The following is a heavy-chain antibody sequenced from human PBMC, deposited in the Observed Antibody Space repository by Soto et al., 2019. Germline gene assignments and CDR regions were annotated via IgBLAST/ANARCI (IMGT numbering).Heavy chain of an antibody. D-gene: IGHD3-22*01. Sequence: QVQLVQSGAEVKKPGASVKVCCKASGYTFTSYDINWVRQATGQGLEWMGWMNPKSGNTGSAQKFQGRVTMTRDTSINTAYMELSSLRSEDTAVYYCARGQEYYDISGYNDYWGQGTLVTVSS. V-gene: IGHV1-8*01. CDR3: ARGQEYYDISGYNDY. CDR1: GYTFTSYD. J-gene: IGHJ4*02. CDR2: MNPKSGNT.